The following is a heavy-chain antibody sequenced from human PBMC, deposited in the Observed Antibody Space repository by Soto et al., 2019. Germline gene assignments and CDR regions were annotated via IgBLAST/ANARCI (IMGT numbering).Heavy chain of an antibody. V-gene: IGHV3-23*01. J-gene: IGHJ4*02. CDR3: AKGSPDSRGYHFFFDS. CDR2: ISGSGADT. Sequence: EVQLLESGGGLVQPGGSLRLSCAASGFTFSNYGMSWVRQAPGKGLEWVSAISGSGADTNYADSVKGRFTMSRDNSKITLFMQMSSLRAEDTAVYYCAKGSPDSRGYHFFFDSWGQGALVTVSS. D-gene: IGHD3-22*01. CDR1: GFTFSNYG.